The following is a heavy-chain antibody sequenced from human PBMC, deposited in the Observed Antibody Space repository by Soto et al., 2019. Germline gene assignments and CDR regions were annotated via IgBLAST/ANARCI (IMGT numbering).Heavy chain of an antibody. J-gene: IGHJ6*03. CDR2: IYYSGST. CDR3: ARDSRFGGNYMDV. Sequence: QVQLQESGPGLVKPSQTLSLTCTVSGGSISSGGYYWSWIRQHPGKGLEWIGYIYYSGSTYYNPSLKSRVTISVVTSKNQFSLKLSSVTAADTAVYYCARDSRFGGNYMDVWGKGTTVTVSS. CDR1: GGSISSGGYY. D-gene: IGHD3-3*01. V-gene: IGHV4-31*03.